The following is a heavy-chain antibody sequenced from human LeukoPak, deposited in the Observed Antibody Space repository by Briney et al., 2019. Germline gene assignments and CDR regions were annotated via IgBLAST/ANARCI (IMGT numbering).Heavy chain of an antibody. Sequence: MSSETLSLTCTVSGGSISSYYWSWIRQPPGKGLEWIGYIYYSGSTNYNPSLKSRVTISVDTSKNQFSLKLSSVTAADTAVYYCARARYSYGRTYYFDYWGQGTLVTVSS. CDR1: GGSISSYY. CDR3: ARARYSYGRTYYFDY. CDR2: IYYSGST. D-gene: IGHD5-18*01. J-gene: IGHJ4*02. V-gene: IGHV4-59*01.